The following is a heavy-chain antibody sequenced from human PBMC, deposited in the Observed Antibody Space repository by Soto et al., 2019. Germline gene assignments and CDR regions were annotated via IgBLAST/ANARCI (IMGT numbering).Heavy chain of an antibody. D-gene: IGHD1-1*01. CDR2: IKSKTDGGTT. J-gene: IGHJ6*02. V-gene: IGHV3-15*01. Sequence: GGSLRLSCAASGFTFSNAWMSWVRQAPGKGLEWVGRIKSKTDGGTTDYAAPVKGRFTISRDDSKNTLYLQMNSLKTEDTAVYYCTTAVTVQLEPDYYYYGMDVWGQGTTVTVSS. CDR3: TTAVTVQLEPDYYYYGMDV. CDR1: GFTFSNAW.